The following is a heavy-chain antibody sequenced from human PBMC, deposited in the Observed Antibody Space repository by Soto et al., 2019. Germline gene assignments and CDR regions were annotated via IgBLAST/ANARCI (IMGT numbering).Heavy chain of an antibody. D-gene: IGHD4-4*01. V-gene: IGHV4-39*01. CDR1: GGSISSSSYF. J-gene: IGHJ5*02. Sequence: SETLSLTCTVSGGSISSSSYFWGWIRQPPGKGLEWIGSIYYSGSTYYNPSLKSRVTVSVDTSKNQFSLKLSSVAAADTAVYYCARHPSNFWFDPWGQGTLVTVSS. CDR3: ARHPSNFWFDP. CDR2: IYYSGST.